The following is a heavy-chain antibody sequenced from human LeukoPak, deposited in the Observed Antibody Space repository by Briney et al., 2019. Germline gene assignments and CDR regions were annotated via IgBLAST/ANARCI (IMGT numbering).Heavy chain of an antibody. D-gene: IGHD3-3*01. CDR3: ARGRKKNFGVVIFDY. CDR2: MNPNSGNT. Sequence: ASVKVSCKASGYTFTSCDINWVRQATGQGLEWMGWMNPNSGNTGYAQKFQGRVTMTRNTSISTAYMELSSLRSEDTAVYYFARGRKKNFGVVIFDYWGQGTLVTVSS. J-gene: IGHJ4*02. V-gene: IGHV1-8*01. CDR1: GYTFTSCD.